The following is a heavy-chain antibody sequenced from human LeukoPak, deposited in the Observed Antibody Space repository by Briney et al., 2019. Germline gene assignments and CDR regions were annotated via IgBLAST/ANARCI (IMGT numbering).Heavy chain of an antibody. D-gene: IGHD6-19*01. Sequence: ASVKVSCKASGGTFTSYAISWVRQAPGQGLEWMGGIIPIFGTANYAQKFQGRVTITADTSTSTAYMELSSLRSEDTAVYYCTRGVAGTFDLWGRGTLVTVSS. J-gene: IGHJ2*01. CDR3: TRGVAGTFDL. CDR1: GGTFTSYA. CDR2: IIPIFGTA. V-gene: IGHV1-69*06.